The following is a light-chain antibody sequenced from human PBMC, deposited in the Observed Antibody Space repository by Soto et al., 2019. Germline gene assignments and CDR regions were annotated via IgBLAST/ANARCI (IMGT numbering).Light chain of an antibody. CDR3: QSYDSTNPVV. CDR2: EDD. CDR1: SGSIASNY. Sequence: NFMLTQPHFVSESPGKTVTISCTRSSGSIASNYVQWYQQRPGSAPTTLIYEDDQRPSGVPDRFSGSIDSSSNSASLTISGLKTEDEADYYCQSYDSTNPVVFGGGTKLTVL. V-gene: IGLV6-57*04. J-gene: IGLJ2*01.